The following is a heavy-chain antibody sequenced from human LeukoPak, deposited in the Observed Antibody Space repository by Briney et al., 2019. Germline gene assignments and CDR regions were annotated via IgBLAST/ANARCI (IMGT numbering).Heavy chain of an antibody. V-gene: IGHV3-23*01. Sequence: PGGSLRLSCAASGFTFSSYAMSWVRQAPGKGLEWVSAISGSGGSTYYADSVKGRFTISRDSSKNTLYLQMNSLRAEDTAVYYCAKDAAYYYDSSGYYYFDYWGQGTLVTVSS. J-gene: IGHJ4*02. D-gene: IGHD3-22*01. CDR2: ISGSGGST. CDR3: AKDAAYYYDSSGYYYFDY. CDR1: GFTFSSYA.